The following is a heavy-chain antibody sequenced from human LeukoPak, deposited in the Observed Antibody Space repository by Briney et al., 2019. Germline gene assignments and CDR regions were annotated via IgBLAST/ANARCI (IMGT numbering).Heavy chain of an antibody. CDR2: ISWNSGSI. J-gene: IGHJ4*02. CDR3: AKAVIPSEEFFDY. CDR1: GFTFDDCA. D-gene: IGHD3-10*01. Sequence: PGGSLRLSCAASGFTFDDCAMHWVRQAPGKGLEWVSGISWNSGSIGYADSVKGRFTISRDNAKNSLYLQMNSLRAEDTALYYCAKAVIPSEEFFDYWGQGTLVTVSS. V-gene: IGHV3-9*01.